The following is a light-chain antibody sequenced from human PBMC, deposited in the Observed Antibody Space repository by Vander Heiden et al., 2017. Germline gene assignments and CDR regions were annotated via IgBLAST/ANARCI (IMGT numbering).Light chain of an antibody. J-gene: IGKJ2*01. CDR2: KAS. CDR1: PSISSW. V-gene: IGKV1-5*03. CDR3: QQYKSDSHMYT. Sequence: DIQMTQSPSTLSASVGDRVTITCRASPSISSWLAWYQQKPGKAPKLLIYKASSLDSGVPSRFSGSGSGTEFTLTISSLQPQDFASYSCQQYKSDSHMYTFGQGTKLEIK.